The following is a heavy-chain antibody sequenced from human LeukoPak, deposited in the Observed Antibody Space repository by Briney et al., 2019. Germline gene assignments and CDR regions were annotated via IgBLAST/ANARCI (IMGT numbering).Heavy chain of an antibody. CDR3: ARDGQQLVSRYNWFDP. Sequence: SVKVSCKASGGTFSSYAISWVRQAPGQRLEWMGGIIPIFGTANYAQKFQGRVTITADESTSTAYMELSSLRSEDTAVYYCARDGQQLVSRYNWFDPWGQGTLVTVSS. D-gene: IGHD6-13*01. V-gene: IGHV1-69*01. J-gene: IGHJ5*02. CDR1: GGTFSSYA. CDR2: IIPIFGTA.